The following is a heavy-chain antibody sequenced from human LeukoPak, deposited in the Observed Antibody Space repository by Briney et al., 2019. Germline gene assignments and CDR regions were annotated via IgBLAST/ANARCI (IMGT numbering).Heavy chain of an antibody. D-gene: IGHD3-10*01. V-gene: IGHV3-74*01. CDR2: INPDGSTT. CDR3: ARVRVGAYDFEY. Sequence: GGSLRLSCAASGFTLSSYWMHWVRQVPGKGLVWVSRINPDGSTTTYADSVKGRFTISRDNAKNTLYLQMDSLRAEDTAVYYCARVRVGAYDFEYWGQGTLVTVSS. J-gene: IGHJ4*02. CDR1: GFTLSSYW.